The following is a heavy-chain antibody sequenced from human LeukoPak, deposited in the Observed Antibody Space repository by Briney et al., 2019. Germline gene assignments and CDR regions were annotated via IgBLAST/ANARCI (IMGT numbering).Heavy chain of an antibody. Sequence: SVKVSCTASGGTFSSYAISWVRQAPGQGLEWMGGIIPIFGTANYAQKFQGRVTITADESTSTAYMELSSLRSEDTAVYYCAKGHYYGSGSLDYWGQGTLVTVSS. CDR3: AKGHYYGSGSLDY. J-gene: IGHJ4*02. CDR2: IIPIFGTA. CDR1: GGTFSSYA. D-gene: IGHD3-10*01. V-gene: IGHV1-69*01.